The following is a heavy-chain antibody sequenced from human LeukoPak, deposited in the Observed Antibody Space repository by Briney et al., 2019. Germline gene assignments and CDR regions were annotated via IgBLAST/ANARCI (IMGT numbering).Heavy chain of an antibody. CDR3: AKDHGGYYYGSGSYLPYYYGMDV. Sequence: GRSLRLSCAASGFTFSSYGVHWVRQAPGKGLEWVAVISYDGSNKYYADSVKGRFTISRDNSKNTLYLQMNSLRAEDTAVYYCAKDHGGYYYGSGSYLPYYYGMDVWGKGTTVTVSS. D-gene: IGHD3-10*01. CDR2: ISYDGSNK. CDR1: GFTFSSYG. J-gene: IGHJ6*04. V-gene: IGHV3-30*18.